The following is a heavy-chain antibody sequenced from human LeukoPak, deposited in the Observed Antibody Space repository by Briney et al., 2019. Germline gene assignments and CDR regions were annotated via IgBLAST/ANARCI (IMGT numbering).Heavy chain of an antibody. V-gene: IGHV1-2*02. CDR2: INPHSGGT. CDR1: GYTFIGYY. J-gene: IGHJ4*02. CDR3: ARDPKTWVLGPDIAAAGSDY. D-gene: IGHD6-13*01. Sequence: ASVKVSCKASGYTFIGYYMHWVRQAPGQGLEWMGWINPHSGGTNYAQKFQGRVTVTRDTSISTAYMELIRLRSDDTAVYYCARDPKTWVLGPDIAAAGSDYWGQGTLVTVSS.